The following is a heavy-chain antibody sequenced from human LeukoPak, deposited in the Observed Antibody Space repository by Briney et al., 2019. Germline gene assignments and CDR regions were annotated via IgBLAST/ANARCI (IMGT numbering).Heavy chain of an antibody. V-gene: IGHV1-18*01. CDR3: ARVHSYCSSTSCLDY. D-gene: IGHD2-2*01. J-gene: IGHJ4*02. Sequence: GASVKVSCKASGYTFTSYGISWVRQAPGQGLGWMGWISAYNGNSNYAQKFQGRVTMTTDTSTSTGYMELRSLRSDDTAVYYCARVHSYCSSTSCLDYWGQGTLVTVSS. CDR2: ISAYNGNS. CDR1: GYTFTSYG.